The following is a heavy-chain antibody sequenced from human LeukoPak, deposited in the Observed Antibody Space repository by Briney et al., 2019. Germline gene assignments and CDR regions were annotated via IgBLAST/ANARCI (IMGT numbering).Heavy chain of an antibody. CDR2: ISSSSSYI. D-gene: IGHD3-3*01. Sequence: AGGSLRLSCAASGFTFSSYSMNWVRQAPGKGLEWVSSISSSSSYIYYADSVKGRFTISRDNAKNSLYLQMNSLRAEDTAVYYCAKVKSDDFWSGYLFDYWGQGTLVTVSS. J-gene: IGHJ4*02. V-gene: IGHV3-21*01. CDR1: GFTFSSYS. CDR3: AKVKSDDFWSGYLFDY.